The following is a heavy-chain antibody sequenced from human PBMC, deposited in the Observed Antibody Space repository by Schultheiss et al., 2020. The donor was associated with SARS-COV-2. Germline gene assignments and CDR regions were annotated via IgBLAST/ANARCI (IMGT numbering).Heavy chain of an antibody. CDR2: IYYSWST. Sequence: SETLSLTCAVSGYSISSGYCWGWIRQPPGRGLEWIGYIYYSWSTNYNPSLKSRVTISVDTSKSQFSLRVSSVTAADTAVYYCARGDTTYGLDGWGQGTTVTVSS. V-gene: IGHV4-28*03. J-gene: IGHJ6*02. CDR1: GYSISSGYC. CDR3: ARGDTTYGLDG. D-gene: IGHD1-1*01.